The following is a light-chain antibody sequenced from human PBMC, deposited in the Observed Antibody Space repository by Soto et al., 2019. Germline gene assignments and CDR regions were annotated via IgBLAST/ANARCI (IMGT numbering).Light chain of an antibody. CDR1: QSVNSGY. Sequence: EIVLTQSPGTLSLSPGERATLSCRAIQSVNSGYLAWYQQKPGQAPRLLIYGTSTRDAGIPDRFSGSGSGTDFTLTISRREPEDFAVYSCQQYLASPPWTFGQGTKVE. V-gene: IGKV3-20*01. CDR3: QQYLASPPWT. CDR2: GTS. J-gene: IGKJ1*01.